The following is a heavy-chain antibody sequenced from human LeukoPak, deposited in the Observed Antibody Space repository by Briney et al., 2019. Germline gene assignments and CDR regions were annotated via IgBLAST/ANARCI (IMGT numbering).Heavy chain of an antibody. D-gene: IGHD1-26*01. CDR2: ISGSGGST. J-gene: IGHJ4*02. CDR3: AKPPHTTDQVGATAFDY. CDR1: GFTFSSYA. V-gene: IGHV3-23*01. Sequence: PGGSLRLSCAASGFTFSSYAKSWVRQAPGKGLEWVSAISGSGGSTYYADSVKGRFTISRDNSKNTLYLQMNSLRAEDTAVYYCAKPPHTTDQVGATAFDYWGQGTLVTVSS.